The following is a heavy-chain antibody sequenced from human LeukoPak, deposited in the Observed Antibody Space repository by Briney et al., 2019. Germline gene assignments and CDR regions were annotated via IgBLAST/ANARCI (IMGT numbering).Heavy chain of an antibody. Sequence: PSQTLSLTCTVSGGSISSGDYYWSWIRQPPGXXXXXXXYIYYSGSTYYNPSLKSRVTISVDTSKNQFSLKLSSVTAADTAVYYCAREVDDSSGYRYFDYWGQGTLVTVSS. D-gene: IGHD3-22*01. J-gene: IGHJ4*02. CDR1: GGSISSGDYY. CDR3: AREVDDSSGYRYFDY. V-gene: IGHV4-30-4*01. CDR2: IYYSGST.